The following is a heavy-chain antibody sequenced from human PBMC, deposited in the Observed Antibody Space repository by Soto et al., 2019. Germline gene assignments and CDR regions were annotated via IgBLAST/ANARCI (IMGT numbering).Heavy chain of an antibody. CDR2: INYSGST. CDR3: ARAISSSPSPGLNWFDP. CDR1: GGSFSGYY. D-gene: IGHD6-6*01. J-gene: IGHJ5*02. V-gene: IGHV4-34*01. Sequence: QVQLQQWGAGLLKPSETLSLTCAVFGGSFSGYYWNWIRQPPGKGLEWIGTINYSGSTNYNPSLKNRVTISVDTSKNQFSLKLSSVTAADTAVYYCARAISSSPSPGLNWFDPWGQGTXXTVSS.